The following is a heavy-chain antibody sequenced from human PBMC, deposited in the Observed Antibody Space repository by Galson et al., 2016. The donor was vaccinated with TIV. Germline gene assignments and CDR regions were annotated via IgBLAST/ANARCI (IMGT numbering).Heavy chain of an antibody. J-gene: IGHJ5*02. V-gene: IGHV4-59*01. CDR3: ARDKSRRGCFDP. CDR1: GDSINNYF. CDR2: IYQSGST. Sequence: ETLSLTCTVSGDSINNYFWNWFRQSPGKGLKWIGDIYQSGSTNYNPSLKSRVTISIDTSKRQFSLKLYSVTAADTAIYYCARDKSRRGCFDPWGQGSLVTVSS.